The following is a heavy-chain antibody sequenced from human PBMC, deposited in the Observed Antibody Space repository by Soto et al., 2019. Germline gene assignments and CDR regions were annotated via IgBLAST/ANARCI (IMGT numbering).Heavy chain of an antibody. CDR3: ARVKRGYCSGGSCALFDY. Sequence: GGSLRLSCAASGFTFSSYSMNWVRQAPGKGLEWVSSISSSSSYIYYADSVKGRFTISRDNAKNSLYLQMNSLRAEDTAVYYCARVKRGYCSGGSCALFDYWGQGTLVTVSS. D-gene: IGHD2-15*01. V-gene: IGHV3-21*01. CDR1: GFTFSSYS. J-gene: IGHJ4*02. CDR2: ISSSSSYI.